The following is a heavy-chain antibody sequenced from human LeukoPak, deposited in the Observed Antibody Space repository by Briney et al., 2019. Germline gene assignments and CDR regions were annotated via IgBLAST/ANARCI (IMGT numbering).Heavy chain of an antibody. CDR3: ARGTVVRPTRAFDI. J-gene: IGHJ3*02. D-gene: IGHD4-23*01. CDR1: GGSISSSSYY. V-gene: IGHV4-39*07. Sequence: PSETLSLTCTVSGGSISSSSYYWAWIRQPPGKGLEWIASIYYSGSTYYNPSLKSRVTISVDTSKNQFSLKLSSVTAADTAVYYCARGTVVRPTRAFDIWGQGTMVTVSS. CDR2: IYYSGST.